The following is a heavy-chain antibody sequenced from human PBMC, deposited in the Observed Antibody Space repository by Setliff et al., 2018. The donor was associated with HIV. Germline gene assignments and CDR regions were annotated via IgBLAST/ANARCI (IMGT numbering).Heavy chain of an antibody. CDR3: ARLTYYYDTSGPAAAFDI. V-gene: IGHV4-31*03. CDR1: GGSISSGGFY. D-gene: IGHD3-22*01. CDR2: IYNSLIT. Sequence: SYTLSLTCNVSGGSISSGGFYCNFILHHPFNFLYWIGYIYNSLITYYSPSLHSRLTISVDPSKNQLSLKLTSVTAADTAVYYCARLTYYYDTSGPAAAFDIWGQGTMVTVS. J-gene: IGHJ3*02.